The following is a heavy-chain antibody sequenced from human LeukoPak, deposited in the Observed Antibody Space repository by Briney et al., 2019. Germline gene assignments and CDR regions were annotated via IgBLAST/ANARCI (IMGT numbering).Heavy chain of an antibody. CDR1: GFTFSSYS. V-gene: IGHV3-21*01. Sequence: GGSLRLSCAASGFTFSSYSMNWVRQAPGKGLEWVSSISSSSSYIYYADSVKGRFTIPRDSAKNSLYLQMNSLRAEDTAVYYCALTAVVGTHTLDYWGQGTLVTVSS. J-gene: IGHJ4*02. CDR2: ISSSSSYI. D-gene: IGHD2-15*01. CDR3: ALTAVVGTHTLDY.